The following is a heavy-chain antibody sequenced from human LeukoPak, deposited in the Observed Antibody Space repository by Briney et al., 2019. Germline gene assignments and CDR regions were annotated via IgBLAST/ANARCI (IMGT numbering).Heavy chain of an antibody. V-gene: IGHV4-4*02. Sequence: SETLSLTCVVSGNSISSSNWWSWVRQPPGKGLEYIGDIYYSGSTNYNPSLKSRVTISVDKSKNQFSLKLCSVTAADTAVYYCASKNYDSSGYYHYWGQGTLVTVSS. D-gene: IGHD3-22*01. CDR3: ASKNYDSSGYYHY. J-gene: IGHJ4*02. CDR1: GNSISSSNW. CDR2: IYYSGST.